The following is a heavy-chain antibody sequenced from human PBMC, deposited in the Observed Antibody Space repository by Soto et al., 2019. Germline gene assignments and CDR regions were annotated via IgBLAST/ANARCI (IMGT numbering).Heavy chain of an antibody. V-gene: IGHV3-15*01. CDR3: TTDRRYYDSSGYLYYFDY. CDR1: GFTFSNAW. J-gene: IGHJ4*02. D-gene: IGHD3-22*01. Sequence: PGGSLRLSCAASGFTFSNAWMSWVRQAPGKGLEWVGRIKSKTDGGTTDYAAPVKGRFTISRDDSKNTLYLQMNSLKTEDTAVYYCTTDRRYYDSSGYLYYFDYWGQGTLVTV. CDR2: IKSKTDGGTT.